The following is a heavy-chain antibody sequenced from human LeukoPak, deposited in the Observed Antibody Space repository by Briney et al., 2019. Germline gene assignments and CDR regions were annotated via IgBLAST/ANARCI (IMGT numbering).Heavy chain of an antibody. D-gene: IGHD6-6*01. V-gene: IGHV3-21*01. J-gene: IGHJ4*02. CDR1: GFTFSSYS. Sequence: GGSLRLSCAASGFTFSSYSMNWVRQAPGKGLEWVSSISSSSSYIYYADSVKGRFTISRDNAKNSLYLQMNSLRAEDTAVYYCARGTHQYSSSSSRFDYWGQGTLVTVSS. CDR3: ARGTHQYSSSSSRFDY. CDR2: ISSSSSYI.